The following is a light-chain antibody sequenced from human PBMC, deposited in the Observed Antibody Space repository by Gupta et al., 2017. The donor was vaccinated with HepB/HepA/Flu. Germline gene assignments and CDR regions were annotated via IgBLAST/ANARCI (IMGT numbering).Light chain of an antibody. CDR2: DTS. Sequence: DIPTTQSPSSLSASVGDRVTITCQASQDISDYLHWYQQKPGKAPTLLIYDTSNLDTGVPARFSGGGSGADGTLSVSSLQPEDIATYDGQQDANLPSFFGGGTKVEF. CDR1: QDISDY. V-gene: IGKV1-33*01. CDR3: QQDANLPSF. J-gene: IGKJ4*01.